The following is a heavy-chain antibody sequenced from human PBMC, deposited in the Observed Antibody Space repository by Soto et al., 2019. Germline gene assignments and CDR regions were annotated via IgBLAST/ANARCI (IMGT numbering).Heavy chain of an antibody. Sequence: EVQLVESGGGLVQPGGSLRLSCAASGFTFSGYWMNWVRKAPGKGLEWVANIKQDGGEKNYVDSVKGRFTISRDNAKNSLYLQMNSLRAEDTAVYYCARDRWWLVHWGQGTLVTVSS. D-gene: IGHD6-19*01. CDR3: ARDRWWLVH. CDR1: GFTFSGYW. J-gene: IGHJ4*02. V-gene: IGHV3-7*01. CDR2: IKQDGGEK.